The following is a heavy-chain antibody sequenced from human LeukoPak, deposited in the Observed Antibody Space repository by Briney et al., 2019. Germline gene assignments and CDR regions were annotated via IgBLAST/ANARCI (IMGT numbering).Heavy chain of an antibody. CDR1: GFTFSSYV. CDR2: IGSSSSYI. D-gene: IGHD3-3*01. Sequence: GRSLRLSCAASGFTFSSYVMNWVRQAPGRGLEWVSSIGSSSSYIYYADSMKGRFTISRDNAKKSLYLQMNSLRAEDTAVYYCARVLAYYDFWSGYSDYWGQGTLVTVSS. J-gene: IGHJ4*02. V-gene: IGHV3-21*01. CDR3: ARVLAYYDFWSGYSDY.